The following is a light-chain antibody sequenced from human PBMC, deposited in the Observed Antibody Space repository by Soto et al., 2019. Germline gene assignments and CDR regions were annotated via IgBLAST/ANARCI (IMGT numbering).Light chain of an antibody. Sequence: EIVVTQSPGTLSLSPGERSTLSCMAIQSVTSSFLAWYQQKPGQAPRLLIYGASSRATGIPDSFSGSGSGTDFTLTISRLEHEDFAVHYCQQYGTSHPWTFAKGTKVDNK. J-gene: IGKJ1*01. CDR1: QSVTSSF. V-gene: IGKV3-20*01. CDR2: GAS. CDR3: QQYGTSHPWT.